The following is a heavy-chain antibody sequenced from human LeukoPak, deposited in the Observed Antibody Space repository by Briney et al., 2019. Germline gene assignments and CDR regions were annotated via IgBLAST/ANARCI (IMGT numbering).Heavy chain of an antibody. Sequence: SETLCLTCTVSGGSISSYYWSWIRQPPGKGLEWIGYIYYSGSTNYNPSLKSRVTISVDTSKNQFSLKLSSVTAADTAVYYCARGLAGYYYYMDVWGKGTTVTVSS. CDR2: IYYSGST. CDR1: GGSISSYY. CDR3: ARGLAGYYYYMDV. D-gene: IGHD6-19*01. J-gene: IGHJ6*03. V-gene: IGHV4-59*12.